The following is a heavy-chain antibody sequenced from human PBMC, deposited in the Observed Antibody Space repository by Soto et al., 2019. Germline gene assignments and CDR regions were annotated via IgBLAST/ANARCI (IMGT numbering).Heavy chain of an antibody. Sequence: SVKVSCKASGDTFSSYSINWVRQAPGQGLEWMGEIIPIFGTANYAQKFQGRVTITADESTSTAYMELSSLRSEDTAVYYCARDGGRHSGGIDYWGQGTLVTVSS. CDR2: IIPIFGTA. J-gene: IGHJ4*02. V-gene: IGHV1-69*13. D-gene: IGHD1-26*01. CDR1: GDTFSSYS. CDR3: ARDGGRHSGGIDY.